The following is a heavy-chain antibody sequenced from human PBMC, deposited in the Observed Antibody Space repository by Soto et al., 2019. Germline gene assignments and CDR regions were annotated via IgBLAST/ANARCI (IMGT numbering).Heavy chain of an antibody. V-gene: IGHV1-8*01. J-gene: IGHJ6*02. CDR3: ARLLLDLDYYYYVMDV. CDR2: MNPNSGNT. Sequence: QVQLVQSGAEVKKPGASVKVSCKASGYTFTSYDINWVRQATGQGLEWMGWMNPNSGNTGYAQKFQGRVTMTRNTTISTAYMVLSSLRSEDTAVYYCARLLLDLDYYYYVMDVWGQGTTVTVSS. CDR1: GYTFTSYD. D-gene: IGHD2-15*01.